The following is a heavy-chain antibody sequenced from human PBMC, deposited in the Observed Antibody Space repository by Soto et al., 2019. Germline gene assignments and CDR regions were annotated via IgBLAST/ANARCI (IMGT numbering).Heavy chain of an antibody. CDR3: ARAGYCGPGCYYYFDY. CDR1: GFTFSTYA. D-gene: IGHD2-21*02. Sequence: EVQLLESGGGWVQSGGSLRVSCAASGFTFSTYAMSWVRQAPGKGPEWVSAISGSGGRTLYADSVKGRFIISRDNAKNSLYLQMNSLRVEDTSVYYCARAGYCGPGCYYYFDYWGQGTLVTVSS. J-gene: IGHJ4*02. V-gene: IGHV3-23*01. CDR2: ISGSGGRT.